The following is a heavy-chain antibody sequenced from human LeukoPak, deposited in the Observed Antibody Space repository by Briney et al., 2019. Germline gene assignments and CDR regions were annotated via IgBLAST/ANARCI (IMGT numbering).Heavy chain of an antibody. V-gene: IGHV4-59*11. CDR3: ARVLRYYYYYMDV. CDR2: IYYSGST. J-gene: IGHJ6*03. CDR1: GGSISSHY. Sequence: SETLSLTCTVSGGSISSHYWSWIRQPPGKGLEWIGYIYYSGSTNYNPSLKSRVTISVDTSKNQFSLKLSPVTAADTAVYYCARVLRYYYYYMDVWGKGTTVTVSS.